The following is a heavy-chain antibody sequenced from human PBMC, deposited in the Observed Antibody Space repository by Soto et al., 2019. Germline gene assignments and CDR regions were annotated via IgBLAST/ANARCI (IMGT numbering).Heavy chain of an antibody. Sequence: SETLSVTCTVSGGSISSYYWSWSRQPPGKGLEWIGYIYYSGSTNYNPSLKSRVTISVDTSKNQFSLKMSSVTAADTAVYYCARLATRYYFDYWGQGTLVTVSS. CDR1: GGSISSYY. CDR2: IYYSGST. V-gene: IGHV4-59*01. J-gene: IGHJ4*02. CDR3: ARLATRYYFDY. D-gene: IGHD1-1*01.